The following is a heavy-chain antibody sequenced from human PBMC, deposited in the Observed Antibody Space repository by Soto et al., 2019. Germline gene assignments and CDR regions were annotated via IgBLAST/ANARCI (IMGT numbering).Heavy chain of an antibody. Sequence: QVQLVQSGAEVKKPGSSVKVSCKASGGTFSSYAISWVRQAPGQGLEWMGGIIPIFGTANYAQKFQGRVTITADESTSTAYMELSSLRSEDTAVYYCARDGGIAAASILSWFDPWGQGTLVTVSS. J-gene: IGHJ5*02. D-gene: IGHD6-13*01. CDR2: IIPIFGTA. CDR1: GGTFSSYA. V-gene: IGHV1-69*01. CDR3: ARDGGIAAASILSWFDP.